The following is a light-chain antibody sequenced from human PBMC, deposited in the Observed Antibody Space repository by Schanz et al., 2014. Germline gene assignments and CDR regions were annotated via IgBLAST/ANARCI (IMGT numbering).Light chain of an antibody. Sequence: QSVLTQPASVSGSPGQSITISCTGTSSDVGGYNYVSWYRQHPGKVPKLLIYDVTKRPSGVPDRFSGSKSGNTASLTVSGLQAEDEADYYCSSNGGVNIYVFGTGTKLTVL. V-gene: IGLV2-8*01. CDR1: SSDVGGYNY. CDR3: SSNGGVNIYV. CDR2: DVT. J-gene: IGLJ1*01.